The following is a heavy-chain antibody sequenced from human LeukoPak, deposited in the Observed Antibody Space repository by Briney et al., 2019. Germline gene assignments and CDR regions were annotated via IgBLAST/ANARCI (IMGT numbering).Heavy chain of an antibody. J-gene: IGHJ5*02. D-gene: IGHD3-10*01. CDR1: GVSISSSNW. CDR3: ARLTYYSRRFDG. V-gene: IGHV4-4*02. Sequence: SVTLSLTCAVSGVSISSSNWWSRARQPPGKGLGWIEEIYHSGSSNYNPSLKSPVTISVDKSKNQFSLKLSSVTAADTAVYYCARLTYYSRRFDGWGQGTLVSASS. CDR2: IYHSGSS.